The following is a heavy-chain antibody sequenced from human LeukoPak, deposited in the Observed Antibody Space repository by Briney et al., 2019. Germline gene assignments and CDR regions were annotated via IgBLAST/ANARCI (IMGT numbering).Heavy chain of an antibody. V-gene: IGHV4-39*01. CDR2: IYYSGST. CDR3: ARWGLRRYYYDSSGYSPRTY. J-gene: IGHJ4*02. CDR1: GGSISSSSYY. D-gene: IGHD3-22*01. Sequence: SETLSLTCTVSGGSISSSSYYWGWIRQPPGKGLEWIGRIYYSGSTYYNPSLKSRVTISVDTSKNQFSLKLSSVTAADTAVYYCARWGLRRYYYDSSGYSPRTYWGQGTLVTVSS.